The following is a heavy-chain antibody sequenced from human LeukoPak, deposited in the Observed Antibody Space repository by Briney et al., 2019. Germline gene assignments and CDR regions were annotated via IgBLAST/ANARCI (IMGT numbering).Heavy chain of an antibody. CDR1: GFTFSSYS. J-gene: IGHJ5*02. D-gene: IGHD3-3*01. V-gene: IGHV3-21*01. CDR3: ARDRLRFLEWLPNWFDP. Sequence: GGSLILSCAASGFTFSSYSMNWVRQAPGKGLEWVSSISSSSSYIYYADSVKGRFTISRDNAKNSLYLQMNSLRAEDTAVYYCARDRLRFLEWLPNWFDPWGQGTLVTVSS. CDR2: ISSSSSYI.